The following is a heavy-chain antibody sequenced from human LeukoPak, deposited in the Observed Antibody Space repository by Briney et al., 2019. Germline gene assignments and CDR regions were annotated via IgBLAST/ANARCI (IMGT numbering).Heavy chain of an antibody. V-gene: IGHV1-2*02. CDR3: ARGPGGLQRYNWFDP. CDR1: GYTFTGYY. D-gene: IGHD5-24*01. J-gene: IGHJ5*02. CDR2: INPNSGGT. Sequence: EASVKVSCKASGYTFTGYYMHWVRQAPGQGLEWMGWINPNSGGTNYAQKFQGRVTMTRDTSISTAYMELSRLRSEDTAVYYCARGPGGLQRYNWFDPWGQGTLVTVSS.